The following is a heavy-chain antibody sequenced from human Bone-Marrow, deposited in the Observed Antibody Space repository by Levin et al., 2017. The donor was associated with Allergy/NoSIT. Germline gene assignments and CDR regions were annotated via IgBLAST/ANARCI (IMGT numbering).Heavy chain of an antibody. CDR2: IGTAGDT. J-gene: IGHJ4*02. CDR3: ARGLFTSSSWYYFDY. CDR1: GFTFSSYD. Sequence: LSLTCAASGFTFSSYDMHWVRQATGKGLEWVSAIGTAGDTYYPGSVKGRFTISRENAKNSLYLQMNSLRAGDTAVYYCARGLFTSSSWYYFDYWGQGTLVTVSS. V-gene: IGHV3-13*01. D-gene: IGHD6-13*01.